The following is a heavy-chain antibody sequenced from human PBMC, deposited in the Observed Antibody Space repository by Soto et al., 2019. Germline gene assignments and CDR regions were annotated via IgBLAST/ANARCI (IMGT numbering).Heavy chain of an antibody. CDR2: ISSSSSTI. J-gene: IGHJ4*02. V-gene: IGHV3-48*01. Sequence: GGSLRLSCAASGFTFSSYSMNWVRQAPGKGLEWVSYISSSSSTIYYADSVKGRFTISRDNAKNSLYLQMNSLRAEDTAVYYCARNLIARREWLVDYWGQGTLVTVSS. CDR1: GFTFSSYS. CDR3: ARNLIARREWLVDY. D-gene: IGHD6-19*01.